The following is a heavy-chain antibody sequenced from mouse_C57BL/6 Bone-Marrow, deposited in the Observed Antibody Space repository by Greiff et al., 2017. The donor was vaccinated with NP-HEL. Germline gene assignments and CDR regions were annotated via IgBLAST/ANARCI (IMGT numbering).Heavy chain of an antibody. D-gene: IGHD2-3*01. V-gene: IGHV2-2*01. CDR1: GFSLPSYG. CDR3: ASDGYPYAMDY. CDR2: VWRGGST. Sequence: VQLQQSGPGLVQPSQSLSITCTASGFSLPSYGVHWVRQSPGKGLAWLGVVWRGGSTDYNAAFISRLSISKDNSKSQVFIKMNSLQADDTAIYYCASDGYPYAMDYWGQGTAVTVSS. J-gene: IGHJ4*01.